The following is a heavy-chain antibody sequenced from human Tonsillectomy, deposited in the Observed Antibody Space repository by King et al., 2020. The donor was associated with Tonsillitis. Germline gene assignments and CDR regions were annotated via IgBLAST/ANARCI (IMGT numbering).Heavy chain of an antibody. J-gene: IGHJ5*02. Sequence: VQLVESGGGLVKPGGSLRLSCAASGFTFSDYYMSWIRQAPGKGLEWVSYISSSGSTIYYADSVKGRFNISWENAKNSMYLQMNSLGAEDTAVYYCARDGGGYSGYVLVPVSNWFDPWGQGTLVTVSS. V-gene: IGHV3-11*01. D-gene: IGHD5-12*01. CDR3: ARDGGGYSGYVLVPVSNWFDP. CDR2: ISSSGSTI. CDR1: GFTFSDYY.